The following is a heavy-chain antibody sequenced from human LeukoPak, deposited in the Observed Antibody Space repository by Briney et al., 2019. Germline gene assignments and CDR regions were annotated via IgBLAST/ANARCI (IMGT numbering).Heavy chain of an antibody. V-gene: IGHV4-61*08. CDR3: ARTTSDYQLLYTY. Sequence: SETLSLTCAVSGGSISSGGYSWSWIRQPPGKGLEWIGSIYYRGSTNYHPSLESRVTISVDPSKNQFSLKLSSVTAADTAVYYCARTTSDYQLLYTYWGQGTLVTVSS. CDR2: IYYRGST. J-gene: IGHJ4*02. D-gene: IGHD2-2*02. CDR1: GGSISSGGYS.